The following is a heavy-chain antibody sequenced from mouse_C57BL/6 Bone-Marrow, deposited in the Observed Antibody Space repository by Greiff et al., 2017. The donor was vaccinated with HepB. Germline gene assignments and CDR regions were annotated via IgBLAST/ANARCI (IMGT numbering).Heavy chain of an antibody. Sequence: QVQLQQPGTELVKPGASVKLSCKASGYTFTSYWMHWVQQRPGQGLEWIGNINPSNGGTNYNEKFKSKATLNVDKSSSTAYMQLSSLTSEDSAVYYCARAYYYGSSYPVYFDYWGQGTTLTVSS. CDR2: INPSNGGT. J-gene: IGHJ2*01. V-gene: IGHV1-53*01. CDR1: GYTFTSYW. CDR3: ARAYYYGSSYPVYFDY. D-gene: IGHD1-1*01.